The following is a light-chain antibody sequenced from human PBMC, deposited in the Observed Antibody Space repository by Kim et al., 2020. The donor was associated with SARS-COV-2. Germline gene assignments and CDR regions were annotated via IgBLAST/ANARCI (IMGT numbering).Light chain of an antibody. J-gene: IGLJ3*02. CDR2: EVK. CDR1: SSDFGGFDL. Sequence: QSALTQPASVSGSPGQSITISCTGTSSDFGGFDLVSWYQHHPGKAPKLIIHEVKRRPSGVSNRFSGSKSGNTASLTISGLQAEDEADYHCCSYAGSSWVFGGGTGLTVL. V-gene: IGLV2-23*02. CDR3: CSYAGSSWV.